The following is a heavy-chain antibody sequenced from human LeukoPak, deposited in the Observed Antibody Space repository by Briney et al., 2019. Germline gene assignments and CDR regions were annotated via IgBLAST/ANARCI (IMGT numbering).Heavy chain of an antibody. Sequence: GGSLRLSCAASGFTFSSYAMSWVRQTPGKGLEWVSAISGSGDSTYYADSVKGRFTISRDNSKNTLYLQMNSLRAEDTAVYYCAKDLETMVRGVMTDYWGQGTLVTVSS. CDR2: ISGSGDST. D-gene: IGHD3-10*01. J-gene: IGHJ4*02. CDR1: GFTFSSYA. CDR3: AKDLETMVRGVMTDY. V-gene: IGHV3-23*01.